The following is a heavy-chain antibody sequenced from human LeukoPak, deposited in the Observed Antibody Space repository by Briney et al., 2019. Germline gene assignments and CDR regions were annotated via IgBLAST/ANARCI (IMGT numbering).Heavy chain of an antibody. J-gene: IGHJ4*02. CDR1: GFTFSSYW. CDR3: ARAGYSSGWYLSN. V-gene: IGHV3-7*01. D-gene: IGHD6-19*01. CDR2: IKQDGSEK. Sequence: GGSLRLSCAASGFTFSSYWMSWVRQAPGKGLEWVANIKQDGSEKYYVDSAKGRFTISRDNAKNSLYLQMNSLRAEDTAVYYCARAGYSSGWYLSNWGQGTLVTVSS.